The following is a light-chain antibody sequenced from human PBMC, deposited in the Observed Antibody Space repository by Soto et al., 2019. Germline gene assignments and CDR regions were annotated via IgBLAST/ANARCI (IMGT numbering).Light chain of an antibody. Sequence: EIVMTQSPATLSVSPGERATFSCRASQSVSSNLAWYQQKPGQAPRLLIYGASTRATGIPDRFSGSGSGTDFTLTISRLEPEDFAVYYCHQYGLSPPYTFGPGTKVDIK. CDR2: GAS. CDR1: QSVSSN. V-gene: IGKV3-20*01. J-gene: IGKJ3*01. CDR3: HQYGLSPPYT.